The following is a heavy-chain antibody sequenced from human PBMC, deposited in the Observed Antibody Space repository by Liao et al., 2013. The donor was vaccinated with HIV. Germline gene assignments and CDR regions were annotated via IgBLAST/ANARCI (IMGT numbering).Heavy chain of an antibody. CDR3: ARGGGEFDP. CDR1: GGSISSYH. D-gene: IGHD2-21*01. CDR2: ISYSGST. V-gene: IGHV4-59*01. Sequence: QVQLRGSGPRLVKPSETLSLTCTVSGGSISSYHWSWIRQAPGKGLECIGYISYSGSTNYNPSLKSRVTILLDTSKNQFSLNLNSVTAADTAVYYCARGGGEFDPWGQGTLVTVSS. J-gene: IGHJ5*02.